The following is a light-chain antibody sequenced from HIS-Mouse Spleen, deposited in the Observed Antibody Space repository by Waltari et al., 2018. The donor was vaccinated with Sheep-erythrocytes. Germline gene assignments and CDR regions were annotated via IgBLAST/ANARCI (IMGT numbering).Light chain of an antibody. J-gene: IGLJ3*02. V-gene: IGLV2-14*03. CDR1: SSDVGGYNY. CDR3: SSYTSSSTWV. Sequence: QSALTQPASVSGSPGQSITISCTGTSSDVGGYNYVSWYQQHPGKAPKLMIYDVSNRPSGVSNRFSRSNSGNTASLTISGLQAEDEADYYCSSYTSSSTWVFGGGTKLTVL. CDR2: DVS.